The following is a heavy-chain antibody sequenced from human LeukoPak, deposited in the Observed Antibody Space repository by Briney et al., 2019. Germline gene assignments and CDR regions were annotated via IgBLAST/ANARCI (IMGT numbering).Heavy chain of an antibody. CDR2: IYTSGST. J-gene: IGHJ4*02. CDR3: ARQAGPYGDPFPYYFDY. V-gene: IGHV4-61*02. CDR1: GGSISSGSYY. D-gene: IGHD4-17*01. Sequence: PSETLSLTCTVSGGSISSGSYYWSWIRQPAGKGLEWIGRIYTSGSTNYNPSLKSRVTISVDTSKYQFSLKLSSVTAADTAVYYCARQAGPYGDPFPYYFDYWGQGTLVTVSS.